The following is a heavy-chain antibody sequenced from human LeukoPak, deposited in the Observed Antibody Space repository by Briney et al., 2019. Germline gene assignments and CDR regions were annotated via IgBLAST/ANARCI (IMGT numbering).Heavy chain of an antibody. D-gene: IGHD2-8*01. Sequence: PGGSLRLSCAASGFTFSSYAVSWVRQAPGKGLEWVSSISGSGGSTYSADSVKGRFTISRDNSKNTLYLQMNSLRAEDTALYYCAKDRSCTNDICHGDFDYWGQGTLLTVSS. CDR1: GFTFSSYA. J-gene: IGHJ4*02. CDR2: ISGSGGST. CDR3: AKDRSCTNDICHGDFDY. V-gene: IGHV3-23*01.